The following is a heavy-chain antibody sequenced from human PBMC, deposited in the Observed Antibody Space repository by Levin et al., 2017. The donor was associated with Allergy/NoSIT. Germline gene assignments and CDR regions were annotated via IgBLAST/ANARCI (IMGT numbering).Heavy chain of an antibody. CDR3: AKAPRGYCSGGSCYDYYYGMDV. CDR1: GFTFSSYA. Sequence: GGSLRLSCAASGFTFSSYAMSWVRQAPGKGLEWVSAISGSGGSTYYADSVKGRFTISRDNSKNTLYLQMNSLRAEDTAVYYCAKAPRGYCSGGSCYDYYYGMDVWGQGTTVTVSS. CDR2: ISGSGGST. J-gene: IGHJ6*02. D-gene: IGHD2-15*01. V-gene: IGHV3-23*01.